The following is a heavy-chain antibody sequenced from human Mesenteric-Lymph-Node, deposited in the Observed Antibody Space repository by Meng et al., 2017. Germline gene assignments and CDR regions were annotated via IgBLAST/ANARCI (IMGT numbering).Heavy chain of an antibody. J-gene: IGHJ3*02. CDR3: ARHDIVVVPAATFSAFDI. V-gene: IGHV1-2*02. D-gene: IGHD2-2*01. CDR2: INPNSGGT. Sequence: ASVKVSCKASGYTFTGYYMHWVRQAPGQGLEWMGWINPNSGGTNYAQKFQGRVTMTRDTSISTAYMELSSLRSEDTAVYYCARHDIVVVPAATFSAFDIWGQGTMVTVSS. CDR1: GYTFTGYY.